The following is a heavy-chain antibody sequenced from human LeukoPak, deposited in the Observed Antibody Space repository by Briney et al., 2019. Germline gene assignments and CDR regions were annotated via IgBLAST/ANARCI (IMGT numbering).Heavy chain of an antibody. D-gene: IGHD3-22*01. CDR2: IYHSGST. CDR1: GYSISSGYY. Sequence: SETLSLTCAVSGYSISSGYYWGWIRQPPGKGLEWIGSIYHSGSTYYNPSLKSRVTISVDTSKNHFSLKLSSVTAADTAVYYCARHYYDSSGYLVDYWGQGTLVTVSS. V-gene: IGHV4-38-2*01. CDR3: ARHYYDSSGYLVDY. J-gene: IGHJ4*02.